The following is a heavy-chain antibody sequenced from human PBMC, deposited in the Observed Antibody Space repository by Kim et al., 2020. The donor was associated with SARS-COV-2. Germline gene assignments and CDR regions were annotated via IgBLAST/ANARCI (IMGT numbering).Heavy chain of an antibody. J-gene: IGHJ4*02. CDR3: AREGSSGYYSAFDY. D-gene: IGHD3-22*01. V-gene: IGHV1-3*01. Sequence: QKFHGRVTITRDTSASTAYMELSSLRSEDTAVYYCAREGSSGYYSAFDYWGQGTLVTVSS.